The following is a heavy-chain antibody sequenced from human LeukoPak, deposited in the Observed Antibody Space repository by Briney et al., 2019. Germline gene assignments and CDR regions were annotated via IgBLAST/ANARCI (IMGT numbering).Heavy chain of an antibody. Sequence: APVKVSCKASGYTFTSHYMHWVRQAPGQGLEWMGIINPSGGSTSYAQKFQGRVTMTRDTSTSTVYMELSSLRSEDTAVYYCARVRIAAALDYWGQGTLVTVSS. D-gene: IGHD6-13*01. V-gene: IGHV1-46*01. CDR1: GYTFTSHY. CDR2: INPSGGST. CDR3: ARVRIAAALDY. J-gene: IGHJ4*02.